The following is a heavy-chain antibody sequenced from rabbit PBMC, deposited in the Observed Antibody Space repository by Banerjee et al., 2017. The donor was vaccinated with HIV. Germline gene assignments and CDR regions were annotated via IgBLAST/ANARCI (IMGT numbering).Heavy chain of an antibody. CDR1: GFSFSSRYW. Sequence: QEQLEESGGDLVKPEGSLTLTCTASGFSFSSRYWICWVRQAPGKGLEWIACIYAGSGGSTYYASWAKGRFTISKTSSTTVTLQMTSLTAADTATYFCAKDVGGGYYTYGMDLWGQGTLVTVS. CDR2: IYAGSGGST. J-gene: IGHJ6*01. V-gene: IGHV1S45*01. D-gene: IGHD8-1*01. CDR3: AKDVGGGYYTYGMDL.